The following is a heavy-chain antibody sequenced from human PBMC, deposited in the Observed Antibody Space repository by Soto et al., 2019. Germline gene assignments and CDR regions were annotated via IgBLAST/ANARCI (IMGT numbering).Heavy chain of an antibody. CDR3: ASGFDSDGLYNGGHP. CDR2: ILHIGST. Sequence: VQLQESGPGLVKPSGTLSLTCTVSGGSISTTKWWSWVRQSPGKGLEWIGEILHIGSTNYNPSLKSRVTISIDKSKNQFSLRLSSVTAADTAIYYCASGFDSDGLYNGGHPWGQGTLVSVSS. V-gene: IGHV4-4*02. CDR1: GGSISTTKW. J-gene: IGHJ5*02. D-gene: IGHD3-22*01.